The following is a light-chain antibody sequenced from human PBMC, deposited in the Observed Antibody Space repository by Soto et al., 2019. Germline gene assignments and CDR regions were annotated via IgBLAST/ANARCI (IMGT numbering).Light chain of an antibody. CDR1: QSVGSSY. J-gene: IGKJ1*01. Sequence: EIVLTQSPGTLSLSPGERATLSCRASQSVGSSYLAWYQQKPGQAPRLLIYGASSRATGIPDRFSGSGSGTDFTLTISSLEPEDFAIYYCQQRSNWPVTFGQGTKVEVK. CDR2: GAS. CDR3: QQRSNWPVT. V-gene: IGKV3D-20*02.